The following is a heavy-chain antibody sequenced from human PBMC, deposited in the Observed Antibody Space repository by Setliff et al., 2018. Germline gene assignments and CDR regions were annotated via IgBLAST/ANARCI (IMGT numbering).Heavy chain of an antibody. CDR2: IYTDGTT. D-gene: IGHD3-10*01. Sequence: SETLSLTCTVSGASLRSGSNYWGWFRQPAGKGLEWIERIYTDGTTNYNPSLKSRVSISADTSMNHFSLRMTSVSAADTAVYYCARRDGSIIYREFFDYWGQGTLVTVSS. CDR1: GASLRSGSNY. CDR3: ARRDGSIIYREFFDY. J-gene: IGHJ4*02. V-gene: IGHV4-61*02.